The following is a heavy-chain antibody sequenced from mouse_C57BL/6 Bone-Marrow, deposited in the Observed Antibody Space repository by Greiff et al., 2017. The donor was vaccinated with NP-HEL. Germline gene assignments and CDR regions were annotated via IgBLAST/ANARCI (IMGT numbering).Heavy chain of an antibody. CDR1: GFSLTSYA. Sequence: VQGVESGPGLVAPSPSLSITCTVSGFSLTSYAISWVRQPPGQGLEWLGVIWPGGGTNYNSALHYRLSISKDNSKSQVYLKMNSLQTDDTARYYCARDKAGYAMDYWVQGTSVTVTA. V-gene: IGHV2-9-1*01. CDR3: ARDKAGYAMDY. J-gene: IGHJ4*01. CDR2: IWPGGGT.